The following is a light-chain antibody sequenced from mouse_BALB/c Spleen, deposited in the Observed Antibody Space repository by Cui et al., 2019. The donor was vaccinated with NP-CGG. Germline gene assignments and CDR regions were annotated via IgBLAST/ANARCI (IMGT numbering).Light chain of an antibody. V-gene: IGLV1*01. Sequence: QAVVTQESALTTSPGETVTLPCRSSTGAVTTSNYANGVQEKPVHLLTGLIGGTTTRAPGVPAKFSASLIGDKAALPITGAQTKIEQIYFCALWYSNHWVFGGGTKLTVL. CDR1: TGAVTTSNY. J-gene: IGLJ1*01. CDR3: ALWYSNHWV. CDR2: GTT.